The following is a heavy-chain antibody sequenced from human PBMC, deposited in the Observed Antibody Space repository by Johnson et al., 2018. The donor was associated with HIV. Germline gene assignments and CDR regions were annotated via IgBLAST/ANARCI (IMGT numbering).Heavy chain of an antibody. Sequence: EVQLVESGGGLVKPGGSLRLSCAASGFTFSNAWMSWVRQAPGKGLAWVGRIKSKTDGGTTDYAAPVKGRCSISRNDSDNTLYLQMNSLKTEETAIYYCCTVGGVQQPRGDNWGQGTMVTVSS. CDR2: IKSKTDGGTT. CDR1: GFTFSNAW. CDR3: CTVGGVQQPRGDN. V-gene: IGHV3-15*01. J-gene: IGHJ3*01. D-gene: IGHD3-16*01.